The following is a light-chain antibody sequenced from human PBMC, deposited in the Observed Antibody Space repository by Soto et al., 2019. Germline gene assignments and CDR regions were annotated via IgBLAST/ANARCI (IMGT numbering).Light chain of an antibody. Sequence: DIVMTQSPDSLAVSLGERATVNCRSSQSILYSSNNKNYLAWYQQKPGQPPKVLVYWSSTRESGVPDRFSGSGSGTDFTLSISRLQAEDVAVYYCQQYFTTPYTFGQGTKLEI. CDR1: QSILYSSNNKNY. CDR2: WSS. V-gene: IGKV4-1*01. J-gene: IGKJ2*01. CDR3: QQYFTTPYT.